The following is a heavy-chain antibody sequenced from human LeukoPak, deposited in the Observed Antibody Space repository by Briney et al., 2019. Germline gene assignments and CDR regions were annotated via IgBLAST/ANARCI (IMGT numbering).Heavy chain of an antibody. J-gene: IGHJ3*02. CDR1: GDSMTGYY. D-gene: IGHD2/OR15-2a*01. V-gene: IGHV4-59*08. CDR2: VYYTGSA. Sequence: SETLSLTCGVSGDSMTGYYWSWVRQSPGEGMEWVAYVYYTGSANYNPSLKSRLTISIDKSKNQFSLRLSSVTAADTAVYYCARHNPYFANKWPYPFDIWGQGTMVAVSA. CDR3: ARHNPYFANKWPYPFDI.